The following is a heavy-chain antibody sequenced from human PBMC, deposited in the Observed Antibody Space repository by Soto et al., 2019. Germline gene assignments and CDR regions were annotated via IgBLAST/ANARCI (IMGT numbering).Heavy chain of an antibody. CDR3: ARDTSFRRGFDP. CDR1: GGTFSSYT. Sequence: QVQLVQSGAEVKKPGSSVKVSCKASGGTFSSYTISWVRQAPGQGLEWMGGIIPIFGTPNYAQKFLRRVTIXAXXSTSTAYMELSSLRSEDTAVYYCARDTSFRRGFDPWGQGTLVTVSS. V-gene: IGHV1-69*12. D-gene: IGHD3-16*02. CDR2: IIPIFGTP. J-gene: IGHJ5*02.